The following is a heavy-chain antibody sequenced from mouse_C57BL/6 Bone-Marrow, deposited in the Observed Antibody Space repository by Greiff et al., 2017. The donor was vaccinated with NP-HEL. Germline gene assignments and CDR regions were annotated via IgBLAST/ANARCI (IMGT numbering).Heavy chain of an antibody. CDR3: ARGGCY. CDR2: IDPSDSYT. D-gene: IGHD3-3*01. V-gene: IGHV1-59*01. Sequence: QVQLQQPGAELVRPGTSVKLSCKASGYTFTSYWMHWVKQRPGQGLAWIGVIDPSDSYTNYNHKFKGKATLTVDTSSSTAYMQLSSLTSEDSAVYYCARGGCYWGQGTTLTVSS. CDR1: GYTFTSYW. J-gene: IGHJ2*01.